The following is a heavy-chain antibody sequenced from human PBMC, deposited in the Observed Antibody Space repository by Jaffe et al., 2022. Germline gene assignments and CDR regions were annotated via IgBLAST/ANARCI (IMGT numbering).Heavy chain of an antibody. CDR1: GGSFSGYY. J-gene: IGHJ5*02. V-gene: IGHV4-34*01. D-gene: IGHD3-10*01. CDR3: ARLLMVRGVRWGNWCFDP. Sequence: QVQLQQWGAGLLKPSETLSLTCAVYGGSFSGYYWSWIRQPPGKGLEWIGEINHSGSTNYNPSLKSRVTISVDTSKNQFSLKLSSVTAADTAVYYCARLLMVRGVRWGNWCFDPWGQGTLVTVSS. CDR2: INHSGST.